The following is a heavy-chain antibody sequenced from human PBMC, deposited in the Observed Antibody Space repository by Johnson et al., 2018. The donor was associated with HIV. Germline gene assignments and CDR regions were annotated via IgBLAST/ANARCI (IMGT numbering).Heavy chain of an antibody. J-gene: IGHJ3*01. CDR1: GFTFSSHA. CDR2: ISRSRSTI. Sequence: VQLVESAGGVVQPGRSLRLSCASSGFTFSSHAMHRVRQAPGKGLEGVSYISRSRSTIYYVDSEKGRFTISRDNAKNSLYLQMNSLRAEDTAVYYCARGYCTSSSHCDAFDLWGQGTLVTVSS. V-gene: IGHV3-48*04. D-gene: IGHD2-2*01. CDR3: ARGYCTSSSHCDAFDL.